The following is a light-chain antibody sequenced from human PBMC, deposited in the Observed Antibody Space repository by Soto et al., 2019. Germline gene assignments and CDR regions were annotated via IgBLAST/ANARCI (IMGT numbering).Light chain of an antibody. V-gene: IGKV1-12*01. CDR3: RQGDSFPFT. Sequence: DIQMTQSPSSVSASVGDRVTITCRASQDISTWVAWYQQKPGKAPQLLICAASTLQSEVPRRFSGSGSGTDFTLIISSLQPEDFATYFCRQGDSFPFTFGGGTQVQIK. CDR1: QDISTW. J-gene: IGKJ4*01. CDR2: AAS.